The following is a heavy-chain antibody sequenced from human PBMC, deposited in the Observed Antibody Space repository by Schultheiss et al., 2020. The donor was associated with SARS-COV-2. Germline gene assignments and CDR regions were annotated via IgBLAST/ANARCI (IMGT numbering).Heavy chain of an antibody. CDR2: IYYSGST. Sequence: SETLSLTCAVYGGSFSGYYWSWIRQPPGKGLEWIGSIYYSGSTYYNPSLKSRVTISVDTSKNQFSLKLSSVTAADTAVYYCARQEDYYYYMDVWGKGTTVTVSS. J-gene: IGHJ6*03. V-gene: IGHV4-34*01. CDR1: GGSFSGYY. CDR3: ARQEDYYYYMDV.